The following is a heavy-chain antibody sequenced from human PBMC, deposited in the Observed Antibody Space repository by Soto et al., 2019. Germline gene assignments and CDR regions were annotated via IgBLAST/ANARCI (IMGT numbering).Heavy chain of an antibody. CDR2: ISYDGSNK. Sequence: QVQLVESGGGVVQPGRSLRLSCAASGFTFSSYAMHWVRQAPGKGLEWVAVISYDGSNKYYADSVKGRFTISRDNSKNTLYLQMNSLRAEETAVYYCARDRIYSSSWYAYWGQGTLVTVSS. V-gene: IGHV3-30-3*01. CDR3: ARDRIYSSSWYAY. CDR1: GFTFSSYA. J-gene: IGHJ4*02. D-gene: IGHD6-13*01.